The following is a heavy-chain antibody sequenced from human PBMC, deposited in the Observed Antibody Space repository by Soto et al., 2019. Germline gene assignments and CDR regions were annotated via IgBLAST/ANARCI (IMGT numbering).Heavy chain of an antibody. D-gene: IGHD3-22*01. CDR2: IYYSGST. CDR1: GGSISSSSYY. Sequence: QLQLQESGPGLVKPSETLSLTCTVSGGSISSSSYYWGWIRQPPGKGLEWIGSIYYSGSTYYNPSLKSRVTISVDTSTNQFSLKLSSVTAADTAVYYCARQDSSGYYLDAFDIWGQGTMVTVSS. J-gene: IGHJ3*02. CDR3: ARQDSSGYYLDAFDI. V-gene: IGHV4-39*01.